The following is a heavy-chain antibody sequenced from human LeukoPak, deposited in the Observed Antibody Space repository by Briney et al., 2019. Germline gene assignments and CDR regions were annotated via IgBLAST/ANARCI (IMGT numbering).Heavy chain of an antibody. CDR1: GFTFSSYS. CDR2: ISSSSYI. V-gene: IGHV3-21*01. Sequence: GGSLRLSCAASGFTFSSYSMNWVRQAPGKGLGWVSSISSSSYIYYADSVKGRFTISRDNAKNSLYLQMNSLRAEDTAVYYCARAGYYYGMDVWGKGTTVTVSS. J-gene: IGHJ6*04. CDR3: ARAGYYYGMDV.